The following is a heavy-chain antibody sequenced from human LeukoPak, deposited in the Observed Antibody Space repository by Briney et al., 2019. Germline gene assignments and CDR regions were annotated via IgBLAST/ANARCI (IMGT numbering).Heavy chain of an antibody. CDR1: GGSISSHY. J-gene: IGHJ3*02. CDR3: ARDWYYYDSSGYYSDAFDI. V-gene: IGHV4-59*11. D-gene: IGHD3-22*01. CDR2: IYYSGST. Sequence: SETLSLTCTVSGGSISSHYWSWIRQPPGKGLEWIGYIYYSGSTNYNPSLKSRVTISVDTSKNQFSLKLSSVTAADTAVYYCARDWYYYDSSGYYSDAFDIWGQGTMVTVSS.